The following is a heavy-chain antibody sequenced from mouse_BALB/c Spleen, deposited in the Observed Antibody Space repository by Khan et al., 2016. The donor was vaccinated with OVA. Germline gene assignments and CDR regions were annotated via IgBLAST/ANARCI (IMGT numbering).Heavy chain of an antibody. CDR1: GYTFTAYW. J-gene: IGHJ3*01. CDR2: IDPSTDYT. D-gene: IGHD1-1*02. CDR3: ARSGLYGSFAY. Sequence: QIQLVQSGAELAKPGASVKMSCKASGYTFTAYWVHWVKQRPGQGLEWIGYIDPSTDYTKYNQRFKDKATLTTDKSSNTAYLQLSSLTSEDSAVYYWARSGLYGSFAYWGQGTLVTVSA. V-gene: IGHV1-7*01.